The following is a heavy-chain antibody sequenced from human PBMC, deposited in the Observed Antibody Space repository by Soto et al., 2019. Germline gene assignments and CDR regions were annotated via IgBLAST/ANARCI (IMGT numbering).Heavy chain of an antibody. CDR3: ARDRNYGYSHYFDH. V-gene: IGHV4-31*03. CDR1: GGSISSGGYY. Sequence: QVQLQESGPGLVKPSQTLSLTCTVSGGSISSGGYYWSWIRQHPGKGLEWIGYIYYSGSTYYNPSLKSRVTISVETSKNQFSLKLGLVTAADTAVYYRARDRNYGYSHYFDHWGQGTLVTVSS. D-gene: IGHD4-17*01. J-gene: IGHJ4*02. CDR2: IYYSGST.